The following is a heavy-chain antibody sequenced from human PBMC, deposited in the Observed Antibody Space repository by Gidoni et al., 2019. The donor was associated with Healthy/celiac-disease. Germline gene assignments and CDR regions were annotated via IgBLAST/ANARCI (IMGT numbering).Heavy chain of an antibody. Sequence: QVQLQESGPGLVKPSETLSLTCTVSGGSISSYYWSWIRQPAGKGLEWIGRIYTSGSTNYNPSLKSRVTMSVDTSKNQFSLKLSSVTAADTAVYYCARDSHNLGYCSGGSCYSIQDYGMDVWGQGTTVTVSS. CDR2: IYTSGST. J-gene: IGHJ6*02. V-gene: IGHV4-4*07. CDR3: ARDSHNLGYCSGGSCYSIQDYGMDV. CDR1: GGSISSYY. D-gene: IGHD2-15*01.